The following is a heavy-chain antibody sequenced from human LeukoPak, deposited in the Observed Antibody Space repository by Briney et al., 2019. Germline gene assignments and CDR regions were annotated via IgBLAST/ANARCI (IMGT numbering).Heavy chain of an antibody. D-gene: IGHD1-26*01. J-gene: IGHJ6*03. CDR2: IYSGGST. CDR3: AKGYGWEASYYYYYMDV. V-gene: IGHV3-66*01. CDR1: RFTVSNNY. Sequence: GGSLRLSSAASRFTVSNNYMRWVRQAPGKGLEWVSLIYSGGSTYYADPVKGRFIISRDKSKNTLYLQMNSLRAEDTAVYYCAKGYGWEASYYYYYMDVWGKGTTVTISS.